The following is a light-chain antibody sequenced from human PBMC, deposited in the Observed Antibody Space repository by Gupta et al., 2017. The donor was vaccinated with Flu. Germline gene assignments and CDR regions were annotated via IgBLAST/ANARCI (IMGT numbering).Light chain of an antibody. CDR3: QQDNSSPLT. J-gene: IGKJ1*01. CDR1: QSISSW. CDR2: KAS. Sequence: PSTLSASVGARGTIPCRASQSISSWLAWYQQKPGKAPKLLIYKASSLESGVPSRFSGSGSGTDFTLTISSLQPDDLATYYCQQDNSSPLTFGQGTKVEIK. V-gene: IGKV1-5*03.